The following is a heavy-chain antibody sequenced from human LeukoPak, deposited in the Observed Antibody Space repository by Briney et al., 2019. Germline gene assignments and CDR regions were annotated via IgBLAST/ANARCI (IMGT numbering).Heavy chain of an antibody. D-gene: IGHD6-19*01. CDR1: GYTFTSYY. CDR2: INPSGGST. Sequence: ASVKVSCKASGYTFTSYYMHWVRQAPGQGLEWMGIINPSGGSTSYAQKFQGRVTMTRDTSTSTVYMELSSLRSDDTAVYCCARYSSGWYGPLDYWGQGTLVTVSS. CDR3: ARYSSGWYGPLDY. J-gene: IGHJ4*02. V-gene: IGHV1-46*01.